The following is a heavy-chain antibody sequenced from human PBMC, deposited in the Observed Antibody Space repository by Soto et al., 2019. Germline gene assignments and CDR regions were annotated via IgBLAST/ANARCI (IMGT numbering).Heavy chain of an antibody. J-gene: IGHJ3*02. V-gene: IGHV3-74*01. CDR1: GFNSGPFW. Sequence: GGSLRLSCAASGFNSGPFWMHWGRQAPGKGLVWVSHINSDGSTIVYADSVKGXXTXXXXNAKNTLYLQMNSLRVEDTAVYYCARDRGYPDSFDIWGQGTMVTVPS. CDR3: ARDRGYPDSFDI. D-gene: IGHD3-10*01. CDR2: INSDGSTI.